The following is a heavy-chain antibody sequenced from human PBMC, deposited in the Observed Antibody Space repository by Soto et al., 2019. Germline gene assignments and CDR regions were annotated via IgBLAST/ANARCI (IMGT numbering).Heavy chain of an antibody. V-gene: IGHV3-23*01. CDR1: GFTFSSYA. CDR3: AKGSSGWYERFDY. CDR2: ISGSGGST. J-gene: IGHJ4*02. Sequence: EVQLLESGGGLVQPGGSLRLSCAASGFTFSSYAMSWVLQAPGKGLEWVSAISGSGGSTYYADSVKGRFTISRDNSKNTLYLQMNSLRAEDTAVYYCAKGSSGWYERFDYWGQGTLVTVSS. D-gene: IGHD6-19*01.